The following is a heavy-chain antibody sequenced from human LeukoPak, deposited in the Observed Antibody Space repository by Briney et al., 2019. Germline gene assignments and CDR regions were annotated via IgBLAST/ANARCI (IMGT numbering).Heavy chain of an antibody. CDR1: GFTFSSYA. V-gene: IGHV3-30*01. D-gene: IGHD3-10*01. CDR2: ISYDGSNK. J-gene: IGHJ4*02. CDR3: AAQRERLYYYGSGSYPLGY. Sequence: PGGSLRLSCAASGFTFSSYAMHWVRQAPGKGLEWVAVISYDGSNKYYADSVKGRFTISRDNSKNTLHLQMNSLRAEDTAVYYCAAQRERLYYYGSGSYPLGYWGQGTLVTVSS.